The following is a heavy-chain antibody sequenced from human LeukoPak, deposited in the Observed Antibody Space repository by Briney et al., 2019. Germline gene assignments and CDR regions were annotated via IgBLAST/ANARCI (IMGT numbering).Heavy chain of an antibody. D-gene: IGHD3-3*01. CDR2: MSYDGSNK. V-gene: IGHV3-30-3*01. CDR3: ARDLGVASSYGLDV. Sequence: PGGSLRLSWAASGFTFSSYAMHWVRQAPGKGLKWVALMSYDGSNKYYADSVKGRFSISRDNSKKTLYLQMNSLRGEDTAVYYCARDLGVASSYGLDVWGQGTTVTVS. J-gene: IGHJ6*02. CDR1: GFTFSSYA.